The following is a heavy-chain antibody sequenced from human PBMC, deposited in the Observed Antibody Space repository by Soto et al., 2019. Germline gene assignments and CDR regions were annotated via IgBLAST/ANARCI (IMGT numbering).Heavy chain of an antibody. CDR2: ISSNGGTT. CDR1: GFTFSSYA. V-gene: IGHV3-64D*08. Sequence: EVQLVESGGGLVQPGGSLRLSCSASGFTFSSYAMNWVRQAPGKGLQYVSAISSNGGTTYYADSVKGRFTISRDNSKNTVYLQMSSLRDEDTAVYYCVSLKGAFHNWGQGTLVTVSS. D-gene: IGHD3-16*01. J-gene: IGHJ4*02. CDR3: VSLKGAFHN.